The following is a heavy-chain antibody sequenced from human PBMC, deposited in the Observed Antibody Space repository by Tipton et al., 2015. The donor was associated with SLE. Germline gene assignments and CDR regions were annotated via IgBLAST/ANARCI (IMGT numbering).Heavy chain of an antibody. CDR2: IYYSGST. D-gene: IGHD5-12*01. Sequence: TLSLTCTVSGGSLSGDTYYWSWIRQPAGEGLEWIGSIYYSGSTYYNPSLKSRVTISVDTSTNRLSLQLSSVTAADTALYYCARLISAYDCNFDYWGQGTLVTVSS. V-gene: IGHV4-39*07. CDR1: GGSLSGDTYY. J-gene: IGHJ4*02. CDR3: ARLISAYDCNFDY.